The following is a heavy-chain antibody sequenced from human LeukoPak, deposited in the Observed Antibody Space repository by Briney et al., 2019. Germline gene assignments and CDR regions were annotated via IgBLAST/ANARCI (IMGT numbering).Heavy chain of an antibody. J-gene: IGHJ6*02. Sequence: GGSLRLSCTASGITVSSNDMSWVRQAPGKGLEWVSVIYSGGTTHYADYVKGRFSISRDNSENTLYLQMNSLRAEDTAVYYCARGSRDGYNSGLYYYYYGMDVWGQGTLVTVSS. V-gene: IGHV3-66*01. CDR3: ARGSRDGYNSGLYYYYYGMDV. CDR1: GITVSSND. D-gene: IGHD5-24*01. CDR2: IYSGGTT.